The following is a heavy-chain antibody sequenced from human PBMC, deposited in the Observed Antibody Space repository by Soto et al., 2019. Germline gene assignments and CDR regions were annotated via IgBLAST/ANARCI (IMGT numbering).Heavy chain of an antibody. CDR2: IYPSDSDT. D-gene: IGHD6-19*01. J-gene: IGHJ4*02. CDR1: GYSFTTYW. CDR3: ARHEYNSGWRYFDY. V-gene: IGHV5-51*01. Sequence: GESLKISCKASGYSFTTYWIGWVRQTPGKGLEWMGIIYPSDSDTRYSPSFQGQVTISADKSISTTHLQWRSLKASDTAMYYCARHEYNSGWRYFDYWGQGTLVTVSS.